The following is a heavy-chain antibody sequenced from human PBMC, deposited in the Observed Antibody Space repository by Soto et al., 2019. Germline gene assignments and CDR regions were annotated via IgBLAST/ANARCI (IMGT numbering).Heavy chain of an antibody. V-gene: IGHV1-2*02. CDR1: GYTFTGYY. CDR2: INPNSGGT. CDR3: ARVYTSGWYYFDY. Sequence: SVKVSCKASGYTFTGYYIHWVRQAPGQGLEWMGWINPNSGGTKYAQKFQGRVTLTRDTSISTAYMELSSLRSDDTAVYYCARVYTSGWYYFDYWGQGTLVTVSS. D-gene: IGHD6-19*01. J-gene: IGHJ4*02.